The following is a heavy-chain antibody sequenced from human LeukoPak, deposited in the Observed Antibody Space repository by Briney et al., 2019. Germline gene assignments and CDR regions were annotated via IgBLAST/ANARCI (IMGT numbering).Heavy chain of an antibody. D-gene: IGHD2-15*01. CDR3: AKGVDYYYYYMDV. Sequence: GGSLRLSCAASGFTFSSYWMHWVRQAPGKGLVWVSRIKSDGSSTTYADSVKGRFTISRDNAKNSLYLQMNSLRAEDTALYYCAKGVDYYYYYMDVWGKGTTVTISS. CDR2: IKSDGSST. V-gene: IGHV3-74*01. CDR1: GFTFSSYW. J-gene: IGHJ6*03.